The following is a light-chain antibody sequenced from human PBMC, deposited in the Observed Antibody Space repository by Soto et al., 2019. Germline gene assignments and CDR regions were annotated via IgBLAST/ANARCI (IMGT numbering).Light chain of an antibody. Sequence: QAVLTQPPSASGTPGQRVTISCSGSSSNIGSNSVNWYQQLPGAAPKLLIYSNNQRPSGVPDRFSVSKSGTSASLAISGLQSEDEADYYCAAWDDSLNGREVFGTGTKLTVL. J-gene: IGLJ1*01. V-gene: IGLV1-44*01. CDR1: SSNIGSNS. CDR2: SNN. CDR3: AAWDDSLNGREV.